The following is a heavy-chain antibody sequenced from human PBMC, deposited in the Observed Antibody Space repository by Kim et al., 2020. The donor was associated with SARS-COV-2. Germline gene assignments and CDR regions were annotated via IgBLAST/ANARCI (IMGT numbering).Heavy chain of an antibody. V-gene: IGHV3-30*18. CDR2: ISYDGSNK. CDR3: AKGLEGGYDSYYFDY. D-gene: IGHD5-12*01. CDR1: GFTFSSYG. Sequence: GGSLRLSCAASGFTFSSYGMHWVRQAPGKGLEWVAVISYDGSNKYYADSVKGRFTISRDNSKNTLYLQMNSLRAEDTAVYYCAKGLEGGYDSYYFDYWGQGTLVTVSS. J-gene: IGHJ4*02.